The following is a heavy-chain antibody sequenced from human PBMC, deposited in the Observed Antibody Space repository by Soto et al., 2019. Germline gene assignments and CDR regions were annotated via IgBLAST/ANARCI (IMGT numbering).Heavy chain of an antibody. CDR2: IIPIIGTA. CDR1: GGTFNNYA. J-gene: IGHJ4*02. D-gene: IGHD5-12*01. Sequence: QVQLVQSGAEVKKPGSSVKVSCKASGGTFNNYAISWVRQAPGQGLEWMGGIIPIIGTADYAHKFQGRLAIRADESTGTTFMELSSLRSEDTALYYCASGGVDVVATSAFDYWGQGTLVTVSS. V-gene: IGHV1-69*01. CDR3: ASGGVDVVATSAFDY.